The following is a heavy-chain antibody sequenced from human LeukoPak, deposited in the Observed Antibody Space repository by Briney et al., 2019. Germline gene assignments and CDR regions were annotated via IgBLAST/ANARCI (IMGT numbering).Heavy chain of an antibody. D-gene: IGHD4-23*01. CDR3: ARDPYGGNSL. Sequence: PSETLSLTCTVSGGSISSYYWSLIRQPPGKGLEWIGYIFYSGSTYYNPSLKSRVTISVDTSKNHFSLKLSSVTAADTAVYYCARDPYGGNSLWGQGNLVTVSS. V-gene: IGHV4-59*06. J-gene: IGHJ4*02. CDR2: IFYSGST. CDR1: GGSISSYY.